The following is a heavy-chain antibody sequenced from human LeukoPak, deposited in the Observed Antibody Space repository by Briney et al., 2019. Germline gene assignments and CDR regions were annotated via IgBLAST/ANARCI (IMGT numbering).Heavy chain of an antibody. CDR3: ARGGYDDAFDI. V-gene: IGHV3-13*01. CDR2: ICTAGDT. Sequence: PGGSLTLSCAASGFTFSSYDMHWVRPATGKGREWVSGICTAGDTYYPGSVKGRFTISRENAKNSLYLQMNSLRAGDTAVYYCARGGYDDAFDIWGQGTMVTVSS. CDR1: GFTFSSYD. D-gene: IGHD3-3*01. J-gene: IGHJ3*02.